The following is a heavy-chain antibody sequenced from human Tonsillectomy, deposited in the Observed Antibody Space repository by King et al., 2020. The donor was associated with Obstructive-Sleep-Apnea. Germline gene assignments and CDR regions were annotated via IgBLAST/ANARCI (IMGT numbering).Heavy chain of an antibody. CDR2: ISWNSGSI. V-gene: IGHV3-9*01. J-gene: IGHJ1*01. CDR1: GFTFDDYA. CDR3: AKGLGPPLWAEYFQH. D-gene: IGHD2/OR15-2a*01. Sequence: VQLVESGGGLVQPGRSLRLSCAASGFTFDDYAMHWVRQAPGKGLEWVSSISWNSGSIGYADSVKGRFTISRDNARNSLYLQMNSLRAEDTALYYCAKGLGPPLWAEYFQHWGQGTLVTVSS.